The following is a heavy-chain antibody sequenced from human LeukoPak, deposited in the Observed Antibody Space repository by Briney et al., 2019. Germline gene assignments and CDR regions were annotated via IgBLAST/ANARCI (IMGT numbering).Heavy chain of an antibody. CDR1: GFTFSSYS. J-gene: IGHJ4*02. V-gene: IGHV3-21*01. CDR2: ISSSSSYM. D-gene: IGHD4-17*01. Sequence: GGSLRLSCATSGFTFSSYSMNWVRQAPGKGLEWVSSISSSSSYMYYADSVKGRFTISRDNAKNSLYLQMNSLRAEDTAVYYCAREYGRFDYWGQGTLVTVSS. CDR3: AREYGRFDY.